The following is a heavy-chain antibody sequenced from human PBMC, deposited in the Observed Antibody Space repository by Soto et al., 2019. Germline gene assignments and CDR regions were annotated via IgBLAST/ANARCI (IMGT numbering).Heavy chain of an antibody. J-gene: IGHJ5*02. D-gene: IGHD5-18*01. CDR2: IGTAGDT. CDR3: AREVDSYEGNLFDP. CDR1: GFTFSSYD. Sequence: SLTLSCAASGFTFSSYDMHWVRQATGKGLEWVSAIGTAGDTYYPGSVKGRFTISRENAKNSLYLQMNSLRAGDTAVYYCAREVDSYEGNLFDPWGQGTLVTGSS. V-gene: IGHV3-13*01.